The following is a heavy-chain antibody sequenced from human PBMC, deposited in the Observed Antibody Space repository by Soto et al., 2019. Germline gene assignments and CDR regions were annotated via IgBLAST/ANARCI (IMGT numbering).Heavy chain of an antibody. D-gene: IGHD5-18*01. J-gene: IGHJ4*02. V-gene: IGHV4-59*08. Sequence: SETLSLTCTVSGGSISNYYWSWIRQPPGEGLEWIGYIYYSGSTNYNPSLKSRVTISVDTSKNQFSLKLTSVTAADTALYYCARHRYSYGVYYFDYWGQGTRVTVSS. CDR3: ARHRYSYGVYYFDY. CDR1: GGSISNYY. CDR2: IYYSGST.